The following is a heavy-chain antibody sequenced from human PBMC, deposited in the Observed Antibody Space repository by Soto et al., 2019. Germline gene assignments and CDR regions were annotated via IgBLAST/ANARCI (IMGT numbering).Heavy chain of an antibody. V-gene: IGHV3-23*01. J-gene: IGHJ4*02. CDR2: ISGSGGST. Sequence: EVQLLESGGGLEQPGGSLRLSCAASGFTFSSYAMSWVRQAPGKGLEWVSAISGSGGSTYYADSVKGRFTISRDNSKNTLYLQMNTLRAEDTAVYYCAKYVALLWFGELLDYWGQGTLVTVSS. CDR1: GFTFSSYA. CDR3: AKYVALLWFGELLDY. D-gene: IGHD3-10*01.